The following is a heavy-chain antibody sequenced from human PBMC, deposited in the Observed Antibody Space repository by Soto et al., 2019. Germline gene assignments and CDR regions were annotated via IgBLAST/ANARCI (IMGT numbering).Heavy chain of an antibody. D-gene: IGHD2-2*01. V-gene: IGHV1-46*01. CDR2: INPSGGST. J-gene: IGHJ6*02. Sequence: ASVKLSCKASGYTFTSYYMHWVRQAPGQGLEWMGIINPSGGSTSYAQKFQGRVTMTRDTSTSTVYMELSSLRSEDTAVYYCARVPPTRSSTSPRYYYYYGMDVWGQGTTVTVSS. CDR1: GYTFTSYY. CDR3: ARVPPTRSSTSPRYYYYYGMDV.